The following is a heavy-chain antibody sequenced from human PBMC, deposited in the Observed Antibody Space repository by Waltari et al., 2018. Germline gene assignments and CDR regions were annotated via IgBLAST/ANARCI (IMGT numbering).Heavy chain of an antibody. J-gene: IGHJ2*01. CDR1: GGTFSSYA. CDR2: IIPILGIA. CDR3: ARDEPEYSYGGDWYFDL. D-gene: IGHD5-18*01. Sequence: QVQLVQSGAEVKKPGSSVKVSCKASGGTFSSYAISWVRQAPGQGLEWMGRIIPILGIANYAQKFQGRVTITADKSTSTAYMELSSLRSEDTAVYYCARDEPEYSYGGDWYFDLWGRGTLVTVSS. V-gene: IGHV1-69*04.